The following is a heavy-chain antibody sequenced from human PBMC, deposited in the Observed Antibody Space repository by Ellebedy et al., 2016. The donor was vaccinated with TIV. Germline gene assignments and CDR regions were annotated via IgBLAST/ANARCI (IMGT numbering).Heavy chain of an antibody. J-gene: IGHJ4*02. CDR1: GFTVSSKY. CDR2: IYSGGST. CDR3: ARGAGNDFVWGSYRHRPFDS. D-gene: IGHD3-16*02. V-gene: IGHV3-53*01. Sequence: GGSLRLSCAASGFTVSSKYMCWVRQAPGKGLECISIIYSGGSTYYANSLEGRFTISRDNSKNTLYLQMDRLRAEDTAVYYCARGAGNDFVWGSYRHRPFDSWGQGTLVTASS.